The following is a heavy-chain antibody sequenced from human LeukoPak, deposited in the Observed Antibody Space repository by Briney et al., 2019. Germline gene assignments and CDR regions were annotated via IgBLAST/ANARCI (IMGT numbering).Heavy chain of an antibody. CDR2: IYSSGRT. CDR3: AKRAVTTAGALWFDP. CDR1: GGSINNNY. Sequence: AETETLLCTVSGGSINNNYWGWFRQPPGKGLEWLGYIYSSGRTTYNHSLDRPLRISIDTSKTHFSPKLSSVTAADTAVYFCAKRAVTTAGALWFDPWGPGKPWS. V-gene: IGHV4-59*08. D-gene: IGHD6-13*01. J-gene: IGHJ5*02.